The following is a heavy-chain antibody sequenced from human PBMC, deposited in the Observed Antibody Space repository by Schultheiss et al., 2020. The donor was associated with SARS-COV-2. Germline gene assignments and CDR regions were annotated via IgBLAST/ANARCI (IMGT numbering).Heavy chain of an antibody. CDR1: GFSLSTSGVG. D-gene: IGHD1-26*01. CDR3: ARGRVAATTWNDY. J-gene: IGHJ4*02. CDR2: IYYSGST. Sequence: SGPTLVKPTQTLTLTCTFSGFSLSTSGVGVGWIRQPPGKALEWIGYIYYSGSTNYNPSLKSRVTISVDTSKNQFSLKLSSVTAADTAVYYCARGRVAATTWNDYWGQGTLVTVSS. V-gene: IGHV4-61*08.